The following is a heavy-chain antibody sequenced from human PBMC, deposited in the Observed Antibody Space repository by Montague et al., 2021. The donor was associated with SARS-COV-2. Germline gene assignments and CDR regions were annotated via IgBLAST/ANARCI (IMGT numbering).Heavy chain of an antibody. CDR1: GGSISSYY. D-gene: IGHD6-19*01. CDR3: ARGSGWMVNAFDI. Sequence: SETLSLTCTVSGGSISSYYWSWIRQPPGKGLEWIGYIYYSGSTNYNPSLKSRVTISVDKSKNQFSLKLSSVTAADTAVYYCARGSGWMVNAFDIWGQGTMVTVSS. CDR2: IYYSGST. J-gene: IGHJ3*02. V-gene: IGHV4-59*01.